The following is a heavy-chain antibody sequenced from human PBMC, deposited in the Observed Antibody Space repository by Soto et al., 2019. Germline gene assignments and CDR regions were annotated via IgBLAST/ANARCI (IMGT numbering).Heavy chain of an antibody. J-gene: IGHJ3*02. Sequence: EVQLVESGGGLVQPGRSPRLSCAASGFTFDDYAMHWVRQAPGKGLEWVSGISWNSGSIGYADSVKGRFTISRDNAKNSLYLQMNSLRAEDTALYYCATSTIFEGAFDIWGQGTMVTVSS. V-gene: IGHV3-9*01. CDR1: GFTFDDYA. D-gene: IGHD3-3*02. CDR2: ISWNSGSI. CDR3: ATSTIFEGAFDI.